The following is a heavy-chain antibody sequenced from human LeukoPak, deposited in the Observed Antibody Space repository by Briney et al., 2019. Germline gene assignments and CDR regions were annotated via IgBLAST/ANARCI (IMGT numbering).Heavy chain of an antibody. CDR3: AKNIYYYDSSGYYYSGSHYYGMDV. CDR1: GFTFSSYA. V-gene: IGHV3-23*01. D-gene: IGHD3-22*01. CDR2: ISGSGGST. Sequence: PGGSLRLSCAASGFTFSSYAMSWVRQAPGKGLEWVSAISGSGGSTYYADSVKGRFTISRGNSKNTLYLQMNSLRAEDTAVYYCAKNIYYYDSSGYYYSGSHYYGMDVWGQGTTVTVSS. J-gene: IGHJ6*02.